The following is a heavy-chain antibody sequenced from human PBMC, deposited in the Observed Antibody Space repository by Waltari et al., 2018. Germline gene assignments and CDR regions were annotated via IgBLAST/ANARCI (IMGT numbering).Heavy chain of an antibody. CDR2: IIPIFGTA. J-gene: IGHJ6*03. CDR1: GGTFSSYA. CDR3: ARATYCSSTSCSRYYYYYYMDV. D-gene: IGHD2-2*01. Sequence: QVQLVQSGAEVKKPGSSVKVSCKASGGTFSSYAISWVRQAPGQGLEWMGGIIPIFGTANYAQNVQGRVTITADKSTSTAYMELSSLRSEDTAVYYCARATYCSSTSCSRYYYYYYMDVWGKGTTVTVSS. V-gene: IGHV1-69*14.